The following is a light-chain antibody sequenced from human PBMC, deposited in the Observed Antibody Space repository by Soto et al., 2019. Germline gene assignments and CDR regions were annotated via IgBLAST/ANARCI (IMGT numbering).Light chain of an antibody. Sequence: QSALTQPASVSGSPGQSITISCTGTSSDIGGYNYVSWYQQHPGKAPKLMIYDVSNRPGGVSHRFSGSKSGNTASLTISGLQAEDEAAYYCSSYTRSSSLVFGGGTKVTVL. CDR2: DVS. J-gene: IGLJ3*02. CDR1: SSDIGGYNY. V-gene: IGLV2-14*01. CDR3: SSYTRSSSLV.